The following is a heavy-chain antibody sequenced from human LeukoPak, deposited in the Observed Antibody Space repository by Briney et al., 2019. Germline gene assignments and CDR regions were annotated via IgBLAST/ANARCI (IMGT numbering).Heavy chain of an antibody. CDR1: GFTISNYY. V-gene: IGHV3-66*03. J-gene: IGHJ4*02. D-gene: IGHD4-23*01. Sequence: PGGSPRLSCAASGFTISNYYMIWVRQAPGKGLEWVSVINNCGSTYYADSVKGRFAITTGNNQNTLWLQINSLRAADTAVYYCARGTYGGIDYWGQGTLVTASS. CDR3: ARGTYGGIDY. CDR2: INNCGST.